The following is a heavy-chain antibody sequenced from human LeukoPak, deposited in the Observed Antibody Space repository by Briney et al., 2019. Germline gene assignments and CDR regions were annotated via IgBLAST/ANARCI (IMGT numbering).Heavy chain of an antibody. CDR2: IHYSGST. D-gene: IGHD2-15*01. Sequence: PSETLSLTCTVSGGSISSGDYYWSWIRKHPGKGLEWIGYIHYSGSTYYSPSLKSRVTISVDTSKKRFSLKLSSVTAADTAVYYCARVGVAAKSSRYFDYWGQGTLVTVSS. V-gene: IGHV4-31*03. CDR3: ARVGVAAKSSRYFDY. J-gene: IGHJ4*02. CDR1: GGSISSGDYY.